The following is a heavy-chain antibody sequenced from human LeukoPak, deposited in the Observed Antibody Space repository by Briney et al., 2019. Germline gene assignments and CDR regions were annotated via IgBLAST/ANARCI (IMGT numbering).Heavy chain of an antibody. J-gene: IGHJ6*03. CDR3: ARIELKPTVTYYYYYMDV. V-gene: IGHV1-69*13. CDR2: IIPIFGTA. D-gene: IGHD4-17*01. CDR1: GGTFSSYA. Sequence: GASVKVSCKASGGTFSSYAISWVRQAPGQGLEWMGGIIPIFGTANYAQKFQGRVTITADESTSTAYMELSSLRSEDTAVYYCARIELKPTVTYYYYYMDVWGKGTTVTVSS.